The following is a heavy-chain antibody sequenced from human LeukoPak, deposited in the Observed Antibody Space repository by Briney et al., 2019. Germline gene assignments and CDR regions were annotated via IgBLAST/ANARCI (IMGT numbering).Heavy chain of an antibody. CDR3: AKDRGIISDY. V-gene: IGHV3-23*01. Sequence: GGSLRLSCAASGFTFSSYWMHWVRQAPGKGLEWVSSISGSGDSTYYADSVKGRFTISRDNSKNTLYLQMNSLRAEDTAVYYCAKDRGIISDYWGQGTLVTVSS. CDR2: ISGSGDST. J-gene: IGHJ4*02. CDR1: GFTFSSYW. D-gene: IGHD3-10*01.